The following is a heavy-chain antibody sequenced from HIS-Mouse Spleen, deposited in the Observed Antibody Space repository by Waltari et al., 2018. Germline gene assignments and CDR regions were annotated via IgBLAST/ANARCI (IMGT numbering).Heavy chain of an antibody. CDR1: GGSFSGYY. CDR3: ARRKAAASPNDAFDI. CDR2: INHSGST. D-gene: IGHD6-13*01. V-gene: IGHV4-34*01. J-gene: IGHJ3*02. Sequence: QVQLQQWGAGLLKPSETLSLTCAVYGGSFSGYYWSWIRQPPGKGLEWIGEINHSGSTNYNPSLKSRVTISVETSKNQFSLKLSSVTAADTAVYYCARRKAAASPNDAFDIWGQGTMVTVSS.